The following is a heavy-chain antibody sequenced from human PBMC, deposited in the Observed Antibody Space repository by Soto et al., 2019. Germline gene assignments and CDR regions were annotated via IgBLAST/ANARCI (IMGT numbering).Heavy chain of an antibody. D-gene: IGHD2-21*02. V-gene: IGHV1-18*01. CDR1: GYTFTSSG. CDR3: ARPYCAVDCYGYFGH. CDR2: VSGYNGNT. J-gene: IGHJ4*02. Sequence: QVHLVQSGGEVKKPGASVKVSCKASGYTFTSSGIAWVRQAPGQGLEGMGWVSGYNGNTNYAQKFQGRVTRTTETSXXTAYRELRSLRSDDTAVYYCARPYCAVDCYGYFGHWGQGTLVTVSS.